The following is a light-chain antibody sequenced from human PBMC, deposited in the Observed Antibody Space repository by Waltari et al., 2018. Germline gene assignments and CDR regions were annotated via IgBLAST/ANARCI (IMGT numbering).Light chain of an antibody. CDR3: CSYAGSSTSV. J-gene: IGLJ2*01. CDR2: EVS. CDR1: SSDGGSYTL. Sequence: QSALTQPASVSGSPGQSITLSCTGTSSDGGSYTLVSWYQQHPGKAPKLMIYEVSKRPSGVSNRFSGSKSGNTASLTISGLQAEDEADYYCCSYAGSSTSVFGGGTKLTVL. V-gene: IGLV2-23*02.